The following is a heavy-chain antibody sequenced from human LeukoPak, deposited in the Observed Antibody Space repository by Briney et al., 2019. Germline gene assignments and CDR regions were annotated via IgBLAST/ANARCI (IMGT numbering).Heavy chain of an antibody. J-gene: IGHJ4*02. Sequence: SETLSLTCAVSGYSISRGYYWGWIRQPPGKGLERIGSIYHSGSTYYNPSLKSRVTISVDTSKNQFSLKLSSVTAADTAVYYCARVARSENCGGDCYHGDYWGQGTLVTVSS. CDR2: IYHSGST. V-gene: IGHV4-38-2*01. CDR3: ARVARSENCGGDCYHGDY. CDR1: GYSISRGYY. D-gene: IGHD2-21*02.